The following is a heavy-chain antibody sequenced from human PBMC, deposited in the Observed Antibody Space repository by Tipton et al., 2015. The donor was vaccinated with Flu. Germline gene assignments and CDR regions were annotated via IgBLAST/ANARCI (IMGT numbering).Heavy chain of an antibody. V-gene: IGHV4-59*01. Sequence: TLSLTCTVSGGSISSYYWSWIRQPPGKGLEWIGYIYYSGSTNYNPSLKSRATISVDTSKNQFSLKLTSVTAADTAVYYCARGGRSGSYDSGLFDPWGQGTLVTVSS. J-gene: IGHJ5*02. D-gene: IGHD1-26*01. CDR1: GGSISSYY. CDR3: ARGGRSGSYDSGLFDP. CDR2: IYYSGST.